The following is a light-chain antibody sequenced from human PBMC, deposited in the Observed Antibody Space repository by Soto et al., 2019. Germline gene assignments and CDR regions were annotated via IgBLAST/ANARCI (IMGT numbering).Light chain of an antibody. CDR1: QGITDY. J-gene: IGKJ4*01. CDR2: GAS. CDR3: QKYNSAPLT. Sequence: DTQMTQSPSSLSASVGDRVTITCRASQGITDYVAWYQQKPGKVPKLLIYGASTFQSGVPSRFSGSGSGTDFTLSIDSLQPEDVATYYCQKYNSAPLTFGGGTRVAIK. V-gene: IGKV1-27*01.